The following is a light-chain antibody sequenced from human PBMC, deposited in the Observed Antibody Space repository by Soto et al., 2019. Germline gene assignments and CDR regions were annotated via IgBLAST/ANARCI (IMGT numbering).Light chain of an antibody. CDR1: QSVSRRD. CDR2: GAS. CDR3: QQFSSTPSWT. V-gene: IGKV3-20*01. Sequence: EIVLTQSPGTLSLSPGERATLSCRASQSVSRRDLAWYQQNPGQAPRLLIYGASSRATGIPDRFSGSGSGTDFTLPISRMQPEDFAVYYCQQFSSTPSWTFGQGTKVDI. J-gene: IGKJ1*01.